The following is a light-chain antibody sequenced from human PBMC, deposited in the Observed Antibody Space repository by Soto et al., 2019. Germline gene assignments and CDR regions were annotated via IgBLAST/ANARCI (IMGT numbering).Light chain of an antibody. CDR1: QGISRH. CDR2: AAS. J-gene: IGKJ5*01. Sequence: IQLTQSPSSLSASVGDRVTITCRASQGISRHLAWYQQKPGKAPKLLIYAASTLQSGVPSRFSGSGSGTDFTLTLSSLKPEDSATYDCQQADSFPTFGQGTRLEIK. CDR3: QQADSFPT. V-gene: IGKV1-27*01.